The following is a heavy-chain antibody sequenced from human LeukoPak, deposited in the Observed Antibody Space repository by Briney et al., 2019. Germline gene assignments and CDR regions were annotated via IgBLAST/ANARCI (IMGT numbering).Heavy chain of an antibody. J-gene: IGHJ2*01. D-gene: IGHD2-2*01. CDR1: GYTFTSYF. CDR2: INTSGGST. Sequence: ASVTVSCKASGYTFTSYFMHWVRQAPGQGLEGMGVINTSGGSTSYAQKFQGRVTMTRYTSTSTVYMELSSLRSEDTAVYYCARPVVPAARTASFDLWGRGTLVTVSS. CDR3: ARPVVPAARTASFDL. V-gene: IGHV1-46*01.